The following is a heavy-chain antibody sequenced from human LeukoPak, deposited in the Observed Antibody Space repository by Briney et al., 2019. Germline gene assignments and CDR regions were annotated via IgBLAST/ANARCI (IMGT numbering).Heavy chain of an antibody. CDR3: ARVLEAAGPINWLDP. Sequence: GDSLKISCKGSGYSFTSYWIGWVRQMPGKGLDGMGIIYPGDSDTRYSPSFQGQVPISADKSIRTAYLQWSSLKASDTAMYYCARVLEAAGPINWLDPWGKGNLVTVSS. CDR1: GYSFTSYW. CDR2: IYPGDSDT. D-gene: IGHD6-13*01. J-gene: IGHJ5*02. V-gene: IGHV5-51*01.